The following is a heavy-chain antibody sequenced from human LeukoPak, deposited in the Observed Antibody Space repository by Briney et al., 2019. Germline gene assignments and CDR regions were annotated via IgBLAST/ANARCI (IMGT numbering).Heavy chain of an antibody. CDR2: IYPGDSDT. Sequence: GESLKISCKGSGYSFTSYWIGWVRQMPGKGLEWMGIIYPGDSDTRYSPSFQGQVTISADKSISTAYLQWSSLKASDTAMYYCARLDIAVGLGPASGFYFDYWGQGTLVTVSS. CDR3: ARLDIAVGLGPASGFYFDY. CDR1: GYSFTSYW. V-gene: IGHV5-51*01. J-gene: IGHJ4*02. D-gene: IGHD6-19*01.